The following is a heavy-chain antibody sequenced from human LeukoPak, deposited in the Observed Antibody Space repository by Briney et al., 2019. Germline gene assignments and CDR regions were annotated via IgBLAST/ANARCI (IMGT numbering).Heavy chain of an antibody. CDR1: GFTFSSYG. CDR3: ALIGDYGDYLDY. V-gene: IGHV3-33*01. J-gene: IGHJ4*02. D-gene: IGHD4-17*01. Sequence: PGGSLRLSCAASGFTFSSYGMHWVRQAPGKGLEWVAVIWYDGSNKYYADSVKGRFTISRDNSKNTLYLQMNSLRAEDTAVYYCALIGDYGDYLDYWGQGTLVTVSS. CDR2: IWYDGSNK.